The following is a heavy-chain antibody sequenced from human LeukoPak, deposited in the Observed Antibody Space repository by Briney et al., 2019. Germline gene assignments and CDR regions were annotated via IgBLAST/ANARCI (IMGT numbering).Heavy chain of an antibody. CDR3: ARSAHYSSSWLSYYYYYYMDV. J-gene: IGHJ6*03. Sequence: KSSQTLSLTCAISGDSVSSNSAAWNWIRQSPSRGLEWQGRTYYRSKWYNDYAVSVKSRITINPDTSKNQFSLQLNSLTPEDTAVYYCARSAHYSSSWLSYYYYYYMDVWGKGTTVTISS. CDR2: TYYRSKWYN. CDR1: GDSVSSNSAA. D-gene: IGHD6-13*01. V-gene: IGHV6-1*01.